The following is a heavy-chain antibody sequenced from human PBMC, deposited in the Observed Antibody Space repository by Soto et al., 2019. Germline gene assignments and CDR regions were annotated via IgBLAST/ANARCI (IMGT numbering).Heavy chain of an antibody. CDR1: GFSFSSPW. J-gene: IGHJ4*02. Sequence: GGSLRLSCAVSGFSFSSPWMHWVRQAPGKGLVWVSRVNSDGSYINYADSVKGRFTTSRDNAKNMLYLQMDSLRVEDTALYYCVTGWSEYWGQGTLVTVSS. D-gene: IGHD2-8*01. CDR2: VNSDGSYI. V-gene: IGHV3-74*01. CDR3: VTGWSEY.